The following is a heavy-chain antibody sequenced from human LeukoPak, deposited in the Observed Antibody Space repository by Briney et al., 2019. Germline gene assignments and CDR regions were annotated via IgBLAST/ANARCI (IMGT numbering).Heavy chain of an antibody. V-gene: IGHV4-4*07. J-gene: IGHJ5*02. CDR3: ARMRYYYDSSGSLSWFDP. CDR1: GGSISSYY. CDR2: IYTSGST. Sequence: SETLSLTCTVSGGSISSYYWSWIRQPAGKGLEWIGRIYTSGSTNYNPSLKSRVTMSVDTSKNQFSLKLSSVTAADTAVYYCARMRYYYDSSGSLSWFDPWGQGTLVTVSS. D-gene: IGHD3-22*01.